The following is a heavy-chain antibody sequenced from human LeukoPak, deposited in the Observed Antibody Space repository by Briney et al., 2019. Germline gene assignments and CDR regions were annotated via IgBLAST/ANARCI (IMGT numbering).Heavy chain of an antibody. CDR3: ARVARSMSSSSEDS. CDR2: IYTSGST. Sequence: SQTLSLTCTVSGGSISTGSYYWNWIRQPAGKGLEWIVRIYTSGSTNYNPSLKRRVTLSVDTSKNQFSLKLDSVTAADTAVYYCARVARSMSSSSEDSWGQGTLVTVSS. CDR1: GGSISTGSYY. D-gene: IGHD6-13*01. V-gene: IGHV4-61*02. J-gene: IGHJ4*02.